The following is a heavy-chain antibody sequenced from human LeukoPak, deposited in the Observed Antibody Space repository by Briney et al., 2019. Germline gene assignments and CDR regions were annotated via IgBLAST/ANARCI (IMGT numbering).Heavy chain of an antibody. D-gene: IGHD3-22*01. CDR2: TSYDGRNK. Sequence: GGSLRLSCAASGFTFSTYAMHWVRQAPGKGLEWVAATSYDGRNKYHADSVKGRFTISRDNSKNTLYLQMYSLRSEDTAVYYCARAQTLTYYYDSRDFDYWGQGHLDTVSS. J-gene: IGHJ4*02. V-gene: IGHV3-30*04. CDR1: GFTFSTYA. CDR3: ARAQTLTYYYDSRDFDY.